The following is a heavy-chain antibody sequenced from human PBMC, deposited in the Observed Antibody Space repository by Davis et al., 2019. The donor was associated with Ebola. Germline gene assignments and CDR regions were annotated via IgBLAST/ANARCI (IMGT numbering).Heavy chain of an antibody. D-gene: IGHD2-15*01. J-gene: IGHJ3*02. CDR3: ARDRPTYCSGGSCYFLAFDI. CDR1: GYTFTSYG. V-gene: IGHV1-18*01. CDR2: ISAYNGNT. Sequence: ASVKVSCKASGYTFTSYGISWVRQAPGQGLEWMGWISAYNGNTNYAQKLQGRVTMTTDTSTSTAYMELRSLRSDDTAVYYCARDRPTYCSGGSCYFLAFDIWGQGTMVTVSS.